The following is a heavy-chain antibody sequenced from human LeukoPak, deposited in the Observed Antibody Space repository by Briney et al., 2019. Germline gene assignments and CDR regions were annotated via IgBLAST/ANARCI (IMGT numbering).Heavy chain of an antibody. CDR2: ISGSGGST. Sequence: GGSLRLSCAASGFSFYSYSMNWVRQAPGKGLEWVSAISGSGGSTYYADSVKGRFTISRDNSKNTLYLQMNSLGADDTAVYYCAGRAGAYSHPYDYWGQGTLVTVSS. CDR1: GFSFYSYS. J-gene: IGHJ4*02. V-gene: IGHV3-23*01. D-gene: IGHD4/OR15-4a*01. CDR3: AGRAGAYSHPYDY.